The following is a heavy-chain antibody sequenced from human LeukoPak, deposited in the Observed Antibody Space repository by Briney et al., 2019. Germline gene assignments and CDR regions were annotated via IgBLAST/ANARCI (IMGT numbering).Heavy chain of an antibody. CDR3: ARAGRYDILTGYYPLNN. CDR2: IYIDGKT. D-gene: IGHD3-9*01. Sequence: GGSLRLSCAASGFTVSTNFVSWVRLAPGKGLECVSVIYIDGKTFYADSVKGRFTISRGNPRNTLYLQMNSLRPEDTAVYYCARAGRYDILTGYYPLNNWGQGARVAVSS. J-gene: IGHJ4*02. CDR1: GFTVSTNF. V-gene: IGHV3-66*02.